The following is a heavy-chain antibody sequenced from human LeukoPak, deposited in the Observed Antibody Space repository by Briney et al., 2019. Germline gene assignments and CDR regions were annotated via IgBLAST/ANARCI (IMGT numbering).Heavy chain of an antibody. Sequence: HPGGSLRLSCAASGFTFSTYAMNWVRQAPGKGLEWVSAISPIGSRTYYADSVKDRFTISRDNSKNTLYLQMNSLRAGDTAIYYCAKASTVLKPIDSWGQGTLVTVSS. CDR1: GFTFSTYA. J-gene: IGHJ4*02. CDR3: AKASTVLKPIDS. D-gene: IGHD1-14*01. V-gene: IGHV3-23*01. CDR2: ISPIGSRT.